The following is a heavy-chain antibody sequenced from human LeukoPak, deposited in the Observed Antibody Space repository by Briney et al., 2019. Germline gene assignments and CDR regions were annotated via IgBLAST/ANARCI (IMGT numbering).Heavy chain of an antibody. V-gene: IGHV3-9*01. CDR1: GFTFDDYA. D-gene: IGHD4-17*01. Sequence: PGRSLRLSCAASGFTFDDYAMHWVRQAPGKGLEWVSGISWNSGSIGYADSVKGRFTISRDNAKNSLYLQMNSLRAEDTAVYYCARVDYGDYYYFDYWGQGTLVTVSS. CDR2: ISWNSGSI. J-gene: IGHJ4*02. CDR3: ARVDYGDYYYFDY.